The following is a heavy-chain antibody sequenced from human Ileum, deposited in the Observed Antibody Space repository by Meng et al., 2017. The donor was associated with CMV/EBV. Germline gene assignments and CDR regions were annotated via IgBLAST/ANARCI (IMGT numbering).Heavy chain of an antibody. Sequence: AISSGDVYWTWIRPAPGKGLEWVGIIKYSGRNYYNPSLKSRLTIILDTSKNQFSLMLSSVTAADTAVYYCARTQDCSSTSCYTGFDPWGQGNLVTVSS. D-gene: IGHD2-2*02. CDR2: IKYSGRN. J-gene: IGHJ5*02. CDR3: ARTQDCSSTSCYTGFDP. CDR1: AISSGDVY. V-gene: IGHV4-30-4*08.